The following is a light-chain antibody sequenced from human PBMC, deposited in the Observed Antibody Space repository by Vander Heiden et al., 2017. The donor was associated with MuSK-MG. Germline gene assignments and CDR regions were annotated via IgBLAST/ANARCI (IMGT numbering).Light chain of an antibody. CDR2: AAS. V-gene: IGKV1-39*01. CDR3: QQSDSTLIT. J-gene: IGKJ5*01. Sequence: DIQMTQSPSSLSASVGDRVTITCRASQSISSYLNWYQQKPGKAPKLLIYAASSLQSGVPSRFSGSGSGTDFTLTISRLQPEDFATYYCQQSDSTLITFGQGTPLEIK. CDR1: QSISSY.